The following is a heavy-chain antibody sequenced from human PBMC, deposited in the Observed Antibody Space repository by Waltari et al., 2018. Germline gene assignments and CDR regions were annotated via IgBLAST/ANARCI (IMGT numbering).Heavy chain of an antibody. J-gene: IGHJ6*02. CDR2: ISSSSYI. V-gene: IGHV3-21*01. Sequence: EVQLVESGGGLVKPGGSLRLSCAASGFTFRSYSMNWVRQAPGKGLEWVSSISSSSYIYYADSVKGRFTISRDNAKNSLYLQMNSLRAGDTAVYYCARDRGLYGMDVWGQGTTVTVSS. CDR1: GFTFRSYS. CDR3: ARDRGLYGMDV.